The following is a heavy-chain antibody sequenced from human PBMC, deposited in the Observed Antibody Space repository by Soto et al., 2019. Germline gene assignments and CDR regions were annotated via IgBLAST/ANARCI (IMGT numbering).Heavy chain of an antibody. CDR3: ASGVIVPTTLVH. CDR1: GGSVRSDRYY. Sequence: QVQLQESGPGLVKPSQTLSLTCTVSGGSVRSDRYYWSWIRQRPGKGLEWIGYIYFSGDAYYNPSLKSRVAISVDTSKTPFSLKLNSVTAADPAVYYCASGVIVPTTLVHWGQGALVTVSP. D-gene: IGHD5-12*01. V-gene: IGHV4-31*03. CDR2: IYFSGDA. J-gene: IGHJ4*01.